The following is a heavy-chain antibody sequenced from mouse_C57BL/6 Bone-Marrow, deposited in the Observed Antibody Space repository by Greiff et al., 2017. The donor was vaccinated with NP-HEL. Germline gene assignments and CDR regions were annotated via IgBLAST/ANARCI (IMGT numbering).Heavy chain of an antibody. CDR3: ARHKHYGSSPYWYFDV. J-gene: IGHJ1*03. CDR1: GFTFSDYY. V-gene: IGHV5-12*01. CDR2: ISNGGGST. Sequence: DVQLVESGGGLVQPGGSLKLSCAASGFTFSDYYMYWVRQTPEKRLEWVAYISNGGGSTYYPDTVKGRFTISRDNAKNTLYLQMSRLKSEDTAMYYCARHKHYGSSPYWYFDVWGTGTTVTVSS. D-gene: IGHD1-1*01.